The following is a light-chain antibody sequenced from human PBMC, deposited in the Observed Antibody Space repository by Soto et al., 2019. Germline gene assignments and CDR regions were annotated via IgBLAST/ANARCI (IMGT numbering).Light chain of an antibody. Sequence: DIQMTQSPSTLSASVGDRVTMTCRASHSISSWLAWYQQKPGKAPNLLIYKASSLESGVPSRFSGSGSGTEFTLTISSLQPDDFATYYCHQYNSYSRTFGQGTKVEIK. CDR1: HSISSW. V-gene: IGKV1-5*03. CDR3: HQYNSYSRT. CDR2: KAS. J-gene: IGKJ1*01.